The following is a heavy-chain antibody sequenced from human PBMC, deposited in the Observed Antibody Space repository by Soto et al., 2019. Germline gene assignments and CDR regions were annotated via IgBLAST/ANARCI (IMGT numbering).Heavy chain of an antibody. V-gene: IGHV4-39*01. CDR1: GASMTSSSYF. CDR3: AVTTVTSPAYFDF. Sequence: SETLSLTCTISGASMTSSSYFWGFVRQPPGLGLEWIGTIYYNRSTYYSTSLKSRVAISVDTSKNLFSLSLRSVTAADTAMYYWAVTTVTSPAYFDFWGQGALVTVSS. CDR2: IYYNRST. D-gene: IGHD4-17*01. J-gene: IGHJ4*02.